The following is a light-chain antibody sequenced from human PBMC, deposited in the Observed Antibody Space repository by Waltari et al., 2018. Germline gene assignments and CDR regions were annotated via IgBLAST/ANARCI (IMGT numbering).Light chain of an antibody. J-gene: IGKJ4*01. CDR3: QQYNDWPPLT. CDR1: QSVSSF. Sequence: EVVMTQSPATLSLSLGERATLSCRAVQSVSSFLAWYKQKPGQAPRLLIYGASTRATGIPARFSGSGSGTEFTLTISSLQSEDFAVYYCQQYNDWPPLTFGGGTKVEIK. CDR2: GAS. V-gene: IGKV3-15*01.